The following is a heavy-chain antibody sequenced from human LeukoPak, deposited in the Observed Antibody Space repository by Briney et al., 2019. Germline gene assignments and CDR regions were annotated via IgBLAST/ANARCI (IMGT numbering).Heavy chain of an antibody. CDR2: ISSSGSTR. J-gene: IGHJ4*02. V-gene: IGHV3-48*04. Sequence: GGSLRLSCAASGFTFSSYSLNWVRQAPGKGLEWVSYISSSGSTRTYADSVKGRFTISRDNAKNSLSLEMNSLRAEDTAVYYCAREIVSAVAGNFDYWGQGTLVTVSS. CDR1: GFTFSSYS. D-gene: IGHD6-19*01. CDR3: AREIVSAVAGNFDY.